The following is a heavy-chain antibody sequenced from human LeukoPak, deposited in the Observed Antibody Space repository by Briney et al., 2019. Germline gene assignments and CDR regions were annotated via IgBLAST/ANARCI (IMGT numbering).Heavy chain of an antibody. V-gene: IGHV3-7*03. Sequence: GGSLRLSCAASGFTFSYHWMTWVRQAPGKGLEWVANIKNDGAVKNYVDSVKGRFTISRDNAKNSLYLQMNSLRAEDTAVYYCARDHPRSGYYYGRPFDYWGQGTLVTVSS. CDR3: ARDHPRSGYYYGRPFDY. CDR2: IKNDGAVK. CDR1: GFTFSYHW. D-gene: IGHD3-22*01. J-gene: IGHJ4*02.